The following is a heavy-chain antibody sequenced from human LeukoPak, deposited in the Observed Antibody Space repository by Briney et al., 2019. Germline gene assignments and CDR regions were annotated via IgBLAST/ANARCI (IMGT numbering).Heavy chain of an antibody. J-gene: IGHJ4*02. CDR1: GGSISSSSYY. Sequence: PSETLSLTCTVSGGSISSSSYYWGWIRQPPGKGPEWIGSIYYSGSTYYNPSLKSRVTISVDTSKNQFSLKLSSVTAADTAVYYCTRGVVVITEWGQGTLVTVSS. CDR3: TRGVVVITE. D-gene: IGHD3-22*01. V-gene: IGHV4-39*07. CDR2: IYYSGST.